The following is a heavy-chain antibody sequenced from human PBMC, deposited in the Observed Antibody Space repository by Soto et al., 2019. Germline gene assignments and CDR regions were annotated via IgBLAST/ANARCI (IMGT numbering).Heavy chain of an antibody. CDR3: ARGKRYSYGMDV. J-gene: IGHJ6*02. D-gene: IGHD5-18*01. CDR2: IGTAGDP. V-gene: IGHV3-13*05. Sequence: EVQLVESGGGLVQPGGSLRLSCAASGFTFSSYDMHWVRQATGKGLEWVSAIGTAGDPYYPGSVKGRFTISRENAKNSLYLQMNSLRAGDTAVYSCARGKRYSYGMDVWGQGTTVTVSS. CDR1: GFTFSSYD.